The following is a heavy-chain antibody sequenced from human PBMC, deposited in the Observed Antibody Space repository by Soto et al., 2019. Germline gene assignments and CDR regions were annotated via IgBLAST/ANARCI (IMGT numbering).Heavy chain of an antibody. J-gene: IGHJ1*01. V-gene: IGHV3-30*14. Sequence: VRLVESGGGVVQPGGSLRLSCEASGFIFSHFAIHWVRQAPGKGLEWVAVISYDGSSQYYADSVKGRFTISRDNSANTVFLQMESLRPEDTAVYYCETKDYTDSHDWGQGTLVTVSS. D-gene: IGHD4-4*01. CDR3: ETKDYTDSHD. CDR1: GFIFSHFA. CDR2: ISYDGSSQ.